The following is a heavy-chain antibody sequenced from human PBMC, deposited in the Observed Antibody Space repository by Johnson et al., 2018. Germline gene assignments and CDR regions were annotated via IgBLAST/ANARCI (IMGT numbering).Heavy chain of an antibody. D-gene: IGHD3-10*01. CDR1: GFTFNSHG. CDR3: ARDTRQLYGSGTVAFEI. Sequence: VQLVQSGGGLVQPGGSLRLSCAASGFTFNSHGMHWVRQAPGKGLEYVSAIGSDGVNTYYATSVKGRFTISRDNSKNTLYLQMGSLTTEGMAVYFCARDTRQLYGSGTVAFEIWGQGTVVTVSS. CDR2: IGSDGVNT. V-gene: IGHV3-64*01. J-gene: IGHJ3*02.